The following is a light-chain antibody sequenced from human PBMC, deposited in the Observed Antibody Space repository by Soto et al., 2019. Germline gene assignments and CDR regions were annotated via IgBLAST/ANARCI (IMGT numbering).Light chain of an antibody. CDR2: SAS. Sequence: DIQMTQSPSSLSASVGDRVTVTCRASQSITTYLNWYQQKPGKAPKLLIYSASTLQSGVPSRFRGSGSRTEFTLTISSLQPDDYATYYCQQSYSRPRTFGQGTRVEIK. CDR1: QSITTY. CDR3: QQSYSRPRT. V-gene: IGKV1-39*01. J-gene: IGKJ1*01.